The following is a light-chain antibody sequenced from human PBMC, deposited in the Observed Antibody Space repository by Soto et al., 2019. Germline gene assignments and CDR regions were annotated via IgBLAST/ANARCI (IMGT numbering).Light chain of an antibody. CDR1: SSDVGGYNY. CDR2: EVS. J-gene: IGLJ1*01. V-gene: IGLV2-14*01. Sequence: QSDLTQPASVSGSPGQSITTSCTGTSSDVGGYNYVSWYQQHPGKAPKLMIYEVSNRPSGVSNRFSGSKSGNTASLTISGLQAEDEADYYCSSYTSSSIDYVFGTGTKVTVL. CDR3: SSYTSSSIDYV.